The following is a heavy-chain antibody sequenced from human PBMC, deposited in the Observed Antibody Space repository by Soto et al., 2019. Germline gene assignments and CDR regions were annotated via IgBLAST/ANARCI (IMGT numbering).Heavy chain of an antibody. D-gene: IGHD2-21*02. Sequence: QVQLVQSGAEEKKPGASVKVSCKASGYTFTSYAMHWVRQAPGQRLEWMGWINAGNGNTKYSQKFQGRVTITRDTSASTAYMELSSLRSEDTAVYYSARSIVVVTALDYWGQGTLVTVSP. CDR3: ARSIVVVTALDY. V-gene: IGHV1-3*05. J-gene: IGHJ4*02. CDR2: INAGNGNT. CDR1: GYTFTSYA.